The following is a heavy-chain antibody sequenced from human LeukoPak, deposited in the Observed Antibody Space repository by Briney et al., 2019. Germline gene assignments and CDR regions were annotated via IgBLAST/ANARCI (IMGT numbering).Heavy chain of an antibody. CDR2: IYYSGST. V-gene: IGHV4-39*01. D-gene: IGHD6-13*01. Sequence: PGGSLRLSCAASGFTFSSYSMNWIRQPPGKGLEWIGSIYYSGSTYYNPSLKSRVTISVDTSKNQFSLKLSSVTAADTAVYYCARLRLGSWHFDYWGQGTLVTVSS. J-gene: IGHJ4*02. CDR1: GFTFSSYS. CDR3: ARLRLGSWHFDY.